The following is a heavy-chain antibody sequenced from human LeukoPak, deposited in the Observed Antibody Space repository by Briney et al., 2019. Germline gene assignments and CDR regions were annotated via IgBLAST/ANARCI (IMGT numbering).Heavy chain of an antibody. CDR3: ASAIHGDHKGFDT. J-gene: IGHJ5*02. V-gene: IGHV1-69*04. CDR2: IIPILGKP. D-gene: IGHD2-21*02. CDR1: GGTFTNYE. Sequence: SVKVSCKASGGTFTNYEITWVRQAPGQGLEWMGRIIPILGKPNYAQKFQGRVTITADKSTSTAYMELSSLRSEDTAVYYCASAIHGDHKGFDTWGQGTLVTVSS.